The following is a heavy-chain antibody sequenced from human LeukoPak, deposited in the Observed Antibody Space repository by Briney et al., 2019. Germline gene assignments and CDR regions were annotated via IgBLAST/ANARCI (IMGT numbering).Heavy chain of an antibody. J-gene: IGHJ4*02. V-gene: IGHV1-46*01. CDR3: ARDPKDDSSGYYYFDY. CDR1: GYTFTSYY. CDR2: INPSGGST. D-gene: IGHD3-22*01. Sequence: ASVKDSCKASGYTFTSYYMHWVRQAPGQGLEWMGIINPSGGSTSYAQKFQGRVTMTRDMSTRTVYMELSSLTSEDTAVYYCARDPKDDSSGYYYFDYWGQGTLVAVSS.